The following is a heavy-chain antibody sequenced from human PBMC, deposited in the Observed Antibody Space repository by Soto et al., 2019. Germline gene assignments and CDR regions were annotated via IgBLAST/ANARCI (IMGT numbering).Heavy chain of an antibody. CDR3: ARYENYYYGMDV. CDR1: GYTFTSYD. V-gene: IGHV1-8*01. Sequence: ASVKVSCKASGYTFTSYDINWVRQATGQGLEWMGWMNPNSGNTGYAQKFQGRVTMTRNTSISTAYMELSSLRSDDTAVYYCARYENYYYGMDVWGQGTTVTVSS. CDR2: MNPNSGNT. J-gene: IGHJ6*02. D-gene: IGHD3-3*01.